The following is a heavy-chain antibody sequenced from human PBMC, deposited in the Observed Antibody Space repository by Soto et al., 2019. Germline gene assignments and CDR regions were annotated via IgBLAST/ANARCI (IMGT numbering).Heavy chain of an antibody. CDR2: IYHSGST. CDR1: VYSISSGYY. V-gene: IGHV4-38-2*02. Sequence: SETLSLTCAVSVYSISSGYYWGWIRQPPGKGLEWIGSIYHSGSTYYNPSLKSRVTISVDTSKNQFSLKLSSVTAADTAVYYCARDLLLTSFDPWGQGTLVTVSS. J-gene: IGHJ5*02. D-gene: IGHD3-22*01. CDR3: ARDLLLTSFDP.